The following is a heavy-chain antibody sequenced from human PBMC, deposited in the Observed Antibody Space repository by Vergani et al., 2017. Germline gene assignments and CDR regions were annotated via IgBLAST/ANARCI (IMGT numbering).Heavy chain of an antibody. D-gene: IGHD6-25*01. CDR3: ARVDTQVPATSHFYYMDV. V-gene: IGHV4-59*06. J-gene: IGHJ6*03. Sequence: VQLVESGGGLVKPGGSLRLSCAASGFTFSDFSMSWVRQAPGKGLEWNGYIFYSGTTYDNPSLRSRLTISVDTSQNQFSLKLRSVTAADTAVYYCARVDTQVPATSHFYYMDVWGKGTTVVVSS. CDR1: GFTFSDFS. CDR2: IFYSGTT.